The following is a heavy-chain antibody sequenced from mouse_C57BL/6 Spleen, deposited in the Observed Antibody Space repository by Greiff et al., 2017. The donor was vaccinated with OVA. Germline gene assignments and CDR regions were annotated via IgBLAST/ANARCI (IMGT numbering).Heavy chain of an antibody. CDR1: GYAFSSSW. D-gene: IGHD2-4*01. J-gene: IGHJ4*01. CDR2: IYPGDGDT. V-gene: IGHV1-82*01. CDR3: ARDYDYDDDAMDY. Sequence: QVQLQQSGPELVKPGASVKISCKASGYAFSSSWMNWVKQRPGKGLEWIGRIYPGDGDTNYNGKFKGKATLTADKSSSTAYMQLSSLTSEDSAVYFCARDYDYDDDAMDYWGQGTSVTVSS.